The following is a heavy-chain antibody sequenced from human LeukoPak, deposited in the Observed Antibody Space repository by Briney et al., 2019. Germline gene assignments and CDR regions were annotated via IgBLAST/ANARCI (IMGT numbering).Heavy chain of an antibody. CDR3: AREGLSVGVVTDPARSFDY. CDR2: VYSSGIT. CDR1: GGSISSGNYY. V-gene: IGHV4-61*02. J-gene: IGHJ4*02. D-gene: IGHD2-21*02. Sequence: PSETLSLTCTVSGGSISSGNYYWSWIRQPAGKGLEWIGRVYSSGITNYNPSLKSRVTISVDTSKNQFSLKLSSVTAADTAVYYCAREGLSVGVVTDPARSFDYWGQGTLVTVSS.